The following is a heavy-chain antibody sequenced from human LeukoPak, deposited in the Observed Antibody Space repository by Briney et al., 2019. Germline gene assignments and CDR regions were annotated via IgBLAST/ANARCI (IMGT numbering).Heavy chain of an antibody. Sequence: SETLSLTCTVSGGSINTNPNYWGWVRQPPGKGLEWIGCFYYRGSTYYNPSLRSRVTISVDTSKNQFSLKLSSVTAADTAVYYCARGGSSNFDYWGQGTLVTVSS. CDR2: FYYRGST. V-gene: IGHV4-39*07. J-gene: IGHJ4*02. CDR3: ARGGSSNFDY. D-gene: IGHD1-26*01. CDR1: GGSINTNPNY.